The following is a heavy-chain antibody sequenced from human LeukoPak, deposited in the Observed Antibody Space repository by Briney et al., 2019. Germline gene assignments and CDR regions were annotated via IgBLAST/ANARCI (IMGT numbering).Heavy chain of an antibody. CDR1: GGSFSGYY. CDR3: ARGSWFGDY. J-gene: IGHJ4*02. CDR2: INHSGST. V-gene: IGHV4-34*01. Sequence: SETLSLTCDVYGGSFSGYYWSWIRQPPGKGLEWIGEINHSGSTNYNPSLKSRVTISVDTSKNQFSLKLSSVTAADTAVYYCARGSWFGDYWGQGTLVTVSS. D-gene: IGHD3-10*01.